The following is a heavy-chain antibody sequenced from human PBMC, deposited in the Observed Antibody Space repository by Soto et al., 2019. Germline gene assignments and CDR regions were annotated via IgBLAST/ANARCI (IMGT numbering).Heavy chain of an antibody. J-gene: IGHJ6*02. V-gene: IGHV3-30*18. CDR1: GFTLSSYV. D-gene: IGHD3-22*01. CDR3: AKELAYYDSSGYRDYYYYGMDV. CDR2: ISYDGSNK. Sequence: GGSLTLSCAVSGFTLSSYVLHWSPQAPGNGLQWGAFISYDGSNKYYAVHVKGRFSISRDNAKNTLYLQMNSLRAEDTAVYYCAKELAYYDSSGYRDYYYYGMDVWGQGTTVNVSS.